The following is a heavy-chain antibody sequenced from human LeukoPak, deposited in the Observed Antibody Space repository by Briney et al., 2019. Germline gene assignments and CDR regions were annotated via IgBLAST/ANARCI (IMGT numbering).Heavy chain of an antibody. CDR3: ARKGSDFWSGYPVWYFDL. J-gene: IGHJ2*01. CDR2: IFPSGST. CDR1: GGSVSSGAYS. V-gene: IGHV4-61*02. Sequence: SQTLSLTCAVSGGSVSSGAYSWTWIRQPPGEGLEWIGRIFPSGSTNYNPSLKSRVTISVDTSKNQFSLKLSSVTAADTAVYYCARKGSDFWSGYPVWYFDLWGRGTLVTVSS. D-gene: IGHD3-3*01.